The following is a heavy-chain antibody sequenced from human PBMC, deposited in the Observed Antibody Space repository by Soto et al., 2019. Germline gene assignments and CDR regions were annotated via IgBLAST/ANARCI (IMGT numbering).Heavy chain of an antibody. CDR2: MNPNSGNT. D-gene: IGHD4-4*01. CDR3: ARPYMTTRNYYYGMDV. Sequence: GASVKVSCKASGYTFTSYDINWVRQATGQGLEWMGWMNPNSGNTGYAQKFQGRVTMTRNTSISTAYMELSSLRSEDTAVYYCARPYMTTRNYYYGMDVWGQGTTVTVSS. J-gene: IGHJ6*02. CDR1: GYTFTSYD. V-gene: IGHV1-8*01.